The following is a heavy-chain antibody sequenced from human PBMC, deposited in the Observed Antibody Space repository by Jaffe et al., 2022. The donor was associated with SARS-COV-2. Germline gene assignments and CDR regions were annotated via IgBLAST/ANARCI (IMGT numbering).Heavy chain of an antibody. Sequence: EVQLVESGGGLVQPGRSVRLSCVASGFSFDDYAMHWVRQAPGKGLEWVSGINWSSHNIDYADSVKGRFTISRDNAKNSLFLQMNSLRVEDTALYYCVKDSTSSWYGLSTAFDFWGQGTVVTVSS. D-gene: IGHD6-13*01. V-gene: IGHV3-9*01. CDR2: INWSSHNI. J-gene: IGHJ3*01. CDR1: GFSFDDYA. CDR3: VKDSTSSWYGLSTAFDF.